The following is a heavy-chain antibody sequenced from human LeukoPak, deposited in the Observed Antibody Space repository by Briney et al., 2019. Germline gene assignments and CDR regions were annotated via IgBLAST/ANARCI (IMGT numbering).Heavy chain of an antibody. CDR2: ISSNGGST. J-gene: IGHJ4*02. CDR1: GFTFSSYA. CDR3: VKDLNYYDSSGSIPHFFGY. Sequence: PGGSLRLSCSASGFTFSSYAMHWVRQAPGKGLEYVSAISSNGGSTYYADSVKGRFTISRDNSKNTLYLQMSSLRAEDTAVYYCVKDLNYYDSSGSIPHFFGYWGQGTLVTVSS. D-gene: IGHD3-22*01. V-gene: IGHV3-64D*09.